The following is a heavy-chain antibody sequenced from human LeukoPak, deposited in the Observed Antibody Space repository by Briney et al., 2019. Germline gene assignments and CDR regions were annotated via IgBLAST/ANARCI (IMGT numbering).Heavy chain of an antibody. CDR2: ISYDGSNK. J-gene: IGHJ4*02. CDR1: GFTFSSYA. V-gene: IGHV3-30*04. CDR3: ARDWYYYDSSGYYSRYFDY. D-gene: IGHD3-22*01. Sequence: PGRSLRLSCAASGFTFSSYAMHWVRQAPGKGLEWVAVISYDGSNKYYADSVKGRFTISRDNSKNTPYLQMNSLRAEDTAVYYCARDWYYYDSSGYYSRYFDYWGQGTLVTVSS.